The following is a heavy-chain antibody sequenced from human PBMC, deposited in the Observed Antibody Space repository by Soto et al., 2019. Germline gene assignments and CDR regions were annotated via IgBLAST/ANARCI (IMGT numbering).Heavy chain of an antibody. CDR1: GFSFGSSW. D-gene: IGHD6-13*01. CDR3: ARDVAPGSSSLYWEAFDI. J-gene: IGHJ3*02. Sequence: EVQLVESGGGLVQPGGSLRLSCVASGFSFGSSWMTWVRQAPGKGLEWVANIKKDGSQISYLDSVRGRFTISRDNAKNSLYLQMNRLRAEDTALYYCARDVAPGSSSLYWEAFDIWGQGTMVTVSS. V-gene: IGHV3-7*05. CDR2: IKKDGSQI.